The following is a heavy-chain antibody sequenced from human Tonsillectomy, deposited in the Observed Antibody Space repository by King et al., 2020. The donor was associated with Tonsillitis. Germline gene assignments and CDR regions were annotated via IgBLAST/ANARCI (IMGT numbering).Heavy chain of an antibody. CDR2: ISYDGSNK. Sequence: QLVQSGGGVVQPGRSLRLSCAASGFTFSSYAMHWVRQAPGKGLEWVAVISYDGSNKYYADSVKGRFTISRDNSKNTLYLQMNSLRAEDTAVYYCARGFSITIFGLPPLGAFVIWGKGTMVTVSS. CDR1: GFTFSSYA. V-gene: IGHV3-30-3*01. CDR3: ARGFSITIFGLPPLGAFVI. J-gene: IGHJ3*02. D-gene: IGHD3-3*01.